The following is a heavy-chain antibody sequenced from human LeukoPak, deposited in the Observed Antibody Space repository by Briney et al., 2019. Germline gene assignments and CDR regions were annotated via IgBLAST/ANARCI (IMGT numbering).Heavy chain of an antibody. CDR3: ARLTGGAVAGNFDY. CDR2: MFYSEST. V-gene: IGHV4-61*01. D-gene: IGHD6-19*01. Sequence: SETLSLTCSVSGASVSDGNYYWSRIRQPPGKGLEWIGYMFYSESTKYNPSLKSRVTISVDKSKNQFSLHMSSVTAADMAVYYCARLTGGAVAGNFDYWGQGTLVTVSS. CDR1: GASVSDGNYY. J-gene: IGHJ4*02.